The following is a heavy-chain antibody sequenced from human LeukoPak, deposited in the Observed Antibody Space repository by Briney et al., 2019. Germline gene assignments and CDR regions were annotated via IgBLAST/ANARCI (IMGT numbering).Heavy chain of an antibody. V-gene: IGHV4-59*01. J-gene: IGHJ4*02. CDR1: GGSISSYY. CDR2: IYYSGST. Sequence: SETLSLTCTVSGGSISSYYWSWIRQPPGKRLEWIGYIYYSGSTNYNPSLKSRVTISVDTSKNQFSLKLSSVTAADTAVYYCARDVGYYFDYWGQGTLVTVSS. CDR3: ARDVGYYFDY.